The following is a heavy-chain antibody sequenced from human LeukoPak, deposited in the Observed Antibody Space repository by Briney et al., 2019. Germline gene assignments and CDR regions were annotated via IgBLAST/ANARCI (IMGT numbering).Heavy chain of an antibody. J-gene: IGHJ4*02. Sequence: TGGSLRLSCAVSEFTFSSYVMSWVRQAPGKGLEWVSAISGSGGSTYYADSVKGRFTISRDNSKNTLYLQMNSLRAEDTAVYYCAKDAACPYYYDSSGYFGCPVDYWGQGTLVTVSS. CDR1: EFTFSSYV. V-gene: IGHV3-23*01. CDR3: AKDAACPYYYDSSGYFGCPVDY. CDR2: ISGSGGST. D-gene: IGHD3-22*01.